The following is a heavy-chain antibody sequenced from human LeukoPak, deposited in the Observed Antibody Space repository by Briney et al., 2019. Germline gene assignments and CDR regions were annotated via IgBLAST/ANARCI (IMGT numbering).Heavy chain of an antibody. J-gene: IGHJ4*02. CDR3: ARLGLVRGALIDY. Sequence: SETLSLTCSVSGGSISSYYWSWIRQPPGKGLEWIGYIYDSGSTNFKSPLKSRVTISVDTSKNQFSLKLSSVTAADTAVYYCARLGLVRGALIDYWGQGTLVTVSS. D-gene: IGHD3-10*01. V-gene: IGHV4-59*12. CDR2: IYDSGST. CDR1: GGSISSYY.